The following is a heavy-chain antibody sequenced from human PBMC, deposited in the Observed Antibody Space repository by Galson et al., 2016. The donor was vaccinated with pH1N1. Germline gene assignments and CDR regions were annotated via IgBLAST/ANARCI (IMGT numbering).Heavy chain of an antibody. D-gene: IGHD2-15*01. CDR1: GYTFTDYD. J-gene: IGHJ4*02. V-gene: IGHV1-8*01. Sequence: SVKVSCKASGYTFTDYDINWVRQGTGQGLEWMGWMNPNNDNTGYAQKFQDRVTMTRNTSISTAYMELSSLRSEDTAVYYCARGGYCSGGSCYDVFDYWGQGTLVTVS. CDR3: ARGGYCSGGSCYDVFDY. CDR2: MNPNNDNT.